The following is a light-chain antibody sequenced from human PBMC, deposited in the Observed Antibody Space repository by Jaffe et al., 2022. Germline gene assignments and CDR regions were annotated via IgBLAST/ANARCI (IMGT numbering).Light chain of an antibody. V-gene: IGKV3-20*01. CDR2: GVS. Sequence: EIVLTQSPGTLSLSPGERATLSCRASQSVSSSYLAWYQQKPGQAPRLLIYGVSSRATGIPDRFSGSGSGTDFTLTISRLEPEDFAVYYCQQYGSSPYTFGQGTQLEIK. J-gene: IGKJ2*01. CDR1: QSVSSSY. CDR3: QQYGSSPYT.